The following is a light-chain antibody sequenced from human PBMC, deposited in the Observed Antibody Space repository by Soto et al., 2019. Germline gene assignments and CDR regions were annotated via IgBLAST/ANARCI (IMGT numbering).Light chain of an antibody. CDR3: QQYNNWPIT. CDR1: HNVNTS. V-gene: IGKV3-15*01. J-gene: IGKJ5*01. Sequence: TQSPDTLPLSPEGRASLSCGASHNVNTSVAWSPQKPGQAPRLPIYGASSRATGIPARFSGSGSGTEFTLTISSLQSEDFAVYYCQQYNNWPITCGKGTRLEIK. CDR2: GAS.